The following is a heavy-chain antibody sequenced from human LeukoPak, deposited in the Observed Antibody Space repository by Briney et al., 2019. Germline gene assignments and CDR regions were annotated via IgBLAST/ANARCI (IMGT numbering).Heavy chain of an antibody. CDR3: ARTASYYYGSGSYYKR. D-gene: IGHD3-10*01. Sequence: SETLSPTCAVYGGSFSGYYWSWIRQPPGKGLEWIGEISHSGSTNYNPSLKSRVTISVDTSKNQFSLKLSSVTAADTAVYYCARTASYYYGSGSYYKRWGQGTLVTVSS. CDR2: ISHSGST. V-gene: IGHV4-34*01. J-gene: IGHJ4*02. CDR1: GGSFSGYY.